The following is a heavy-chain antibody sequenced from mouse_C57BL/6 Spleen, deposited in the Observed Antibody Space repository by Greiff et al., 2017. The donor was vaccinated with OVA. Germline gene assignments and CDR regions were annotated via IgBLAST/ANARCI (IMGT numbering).Heavy chain of an antibody. J-gene: IGHJ3*01. CDR1: GFTFSDYG. CDR2: ISSGSSTI. D-gene: IGHD1-1*01. Sequence: EVKLQESGGGLVKPGGSLKLSCAASGFTFSDYGMHWVRQAPEKGLEWVAYISSGSSTIYYADTVKGRFTISRDNAKNTLFLQMTSLRSEDTAMYYCATYGSSSAWFAYWGQGTLVTVSA. V-gene: IGHV5-17*01. CDR3: ATYGSSSAWFAY.